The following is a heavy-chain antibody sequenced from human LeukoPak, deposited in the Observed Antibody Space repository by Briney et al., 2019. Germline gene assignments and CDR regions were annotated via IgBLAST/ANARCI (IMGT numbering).Heavy chain of an antibody. CDR2: INWNGGST. CDR1: GFTFDDYG. Sequence: PGGSLRLSCAASGFTFDDYGMSWVRHAPGKGLEWVSGINWNGGSTGYADSVKGRFTVSRDNAKNSLYLQMNSLRAEDTALYHCARGGSSSAWYYLDYWGQGTLVTVSS. D-gene: IGHD6-6*01. V-gene: IGHV3-20*01. CDR3: ARGGSSSAWYYLDY. J-gene: IGHJ4*02.